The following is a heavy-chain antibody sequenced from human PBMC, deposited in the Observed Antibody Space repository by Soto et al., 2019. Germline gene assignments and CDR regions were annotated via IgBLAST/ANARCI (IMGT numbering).Heavy chain of an antibody. CDR2: ISGSGGNT. CDR1: GFTFSSYA. J-gene: IGHJ6*02. CDR3: AKGRAPSGWYPPYYYGMDV. D-gene: IGHD6-19*01. V-gene: IGHV3-23*01. Sequence: EVQLLESGGGLVQPGGSLRLSCAASGFTFSSYAMSWVRQAPGKGLECVSTISGSGGNTYYADSVRGRFTISRDNSKNTLYLDINSLRAEETAVYYCAKGRAPSGWYPPYYYGMDVWGQGTTVTVSS.